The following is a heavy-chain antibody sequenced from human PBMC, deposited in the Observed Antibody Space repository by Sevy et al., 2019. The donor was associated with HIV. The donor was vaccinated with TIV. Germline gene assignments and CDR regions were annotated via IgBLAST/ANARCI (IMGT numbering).Heavy chain of an antibody. J-gene: IGHJ6*02. Sequence: ASVKVSCKASGYTFTSYGISWVRQAPGQGLEWMGWISAYNGNTNYAQKLQGTVTMTTDTSTSTAYMELRSLRSDDTAVYYCASTYPDYDILTGYYSRGYYYYGMDVWGQGTTVTVSS. CDR3: ASTYPDYDILTGYYSRGYYYYGMDV. V-gene: IGHV1-18*01. CDR2: ISAYNGNT. D-gene: IGHD3-9*01. CDR1: GYTFTSYG.